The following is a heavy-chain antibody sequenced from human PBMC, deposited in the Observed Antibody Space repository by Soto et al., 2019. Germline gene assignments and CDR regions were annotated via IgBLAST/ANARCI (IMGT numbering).Heavy chain of an antibody. J-gene: IGHJ6*02. CDR3: ARVRYDILTGYYSADLSVYGMDV. D-gene: IGHD3-9*01. CDR2: INPSGGST. Sequence: ASVKVSCKASGYTFTSYYMHWVRQAPGQGLEWMGIINPSGGSTSYAQKFQGRVTMTRDTSTSTVYMELSSLRSEDTAVYYCARVRYDILTGYYSADLSVYGMDVWGQGTTVTVSS. CDR1: GYTFTSYY. V-gene: IGHV1-46*01.